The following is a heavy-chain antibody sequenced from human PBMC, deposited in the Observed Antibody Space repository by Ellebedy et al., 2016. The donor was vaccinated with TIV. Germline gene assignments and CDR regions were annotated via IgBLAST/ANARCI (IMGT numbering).Heavy chain of an antibody. CDR1: AYTFTSYG. V-gene: IGHV1-18*01. CDR2: ISGLNGKT. Sequence: ASVKVSCKTSAYTFTSYGASWVRHPPGRGLVWMGWISGLNGKTKYERKVQGRVTLTSDTAARTVYMELTSLGSDDTAVYYCAKECDGFDIWGQGTMVIVSS. D-gene: IGHD3-3*01. CDR3: AKECDGFDI. J-gene: IGHJ3*02.